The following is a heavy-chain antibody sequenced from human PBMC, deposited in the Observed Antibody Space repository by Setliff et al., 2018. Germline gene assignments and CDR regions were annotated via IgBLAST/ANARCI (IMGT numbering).Heavy chain of an antibody. CDR1: GYTFTGYF. Sequence: ASVKVSCKAAGYTFTGYFIHWLRQAPGQGLEWLGWINPNKDVTKYAQKFQDRILMTKDTSLNTVYMELRSLRSDDTALYYCARDGSAFFYEHWGQGSLVTVSS. CDR3: ARDGSAFFYEH. CDR2: INPNKDVT. V-gene: IGHV1-2*02. J-gene: IGHJ4*02. D-gene: IGHD1-26*01.